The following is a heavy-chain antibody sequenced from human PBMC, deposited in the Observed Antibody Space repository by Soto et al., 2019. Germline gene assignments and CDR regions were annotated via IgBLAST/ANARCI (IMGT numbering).Heavy chain of an antibody. V-gene: IGHV2-5*01. D-gene: IGHD1-1*01. Sequence: GSGPTLVNPTQTLTLTCTLSGFSLTTSGVSVGWIRQPPGKALEWLALIYRNDDKSYTPSLKSRLTITKDTSKNQVVLTMTNMDLVDTATYYCAYRLRYAAYWIDPWGQGTWSPSPQ. CDR3: AYRLRYAAYWIDP. CDR1: GFSLTTSGVS. CDR2: IYRNDDK. J-gene: IGHJ5*02.